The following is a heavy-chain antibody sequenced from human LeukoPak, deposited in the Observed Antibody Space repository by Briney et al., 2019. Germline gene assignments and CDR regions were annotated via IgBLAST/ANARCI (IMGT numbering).Heavy chain of an antibody. CDR2: ISSSGGTT. V-gene: IGHV3-23*01. J-gene: IGHJ4*02. CDR1: GFTFSSYA. CDR3: ARPLTQFYY. Sequence: GGSLRLSCAASGFTFSSYAMSWVRQAPGKGLKWVSAISSSGGTTYYADSVKGRFTISRDNSKNTLYLQMNSLRAEDTAVYYCARPLTQFYYWGQGTLVTVSS. D-gene: IGHD7-27*01.